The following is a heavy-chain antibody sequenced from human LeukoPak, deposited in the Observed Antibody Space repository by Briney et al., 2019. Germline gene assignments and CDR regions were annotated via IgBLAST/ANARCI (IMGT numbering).Heavy chain of an antibody. Sequence: ASVKVSCKASRYTFTSYDINWVREAAGQGLEWMGWMNPNTGRTGFAQKFQGRLIMTRDTSISTAYMELSSLRSEDTAVYYCARLSQTPDYYSNGGYYYLGYWGQGTPVTVSS. CDR3: ARLSQTPDYYSNGGYYYLGY. V-gene: IGHV1-8*01. CDR2: MNPNTGRT. CDR1: RYTFTSYD. D-gene: IGHD3-22*01. J-gene: IGHJ4*02.